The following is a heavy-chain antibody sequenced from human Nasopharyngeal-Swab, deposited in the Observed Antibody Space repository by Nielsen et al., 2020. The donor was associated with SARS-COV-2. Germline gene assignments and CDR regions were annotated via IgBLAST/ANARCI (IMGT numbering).Heavy chain of an antibody. CDR1: GFTFSSYA. CDR3: AKGWVSSSPPSFDY. CDR2: IYSGGSST. J-gene: IGHJ4*02. V-gene: IGHV3-23*03. D-gene: IGHD6-6*01. Sequence: GESLKISCAASGFTFSSYAMSWVRQAPGKGLEWVSVIYSGGSSTYYADSVKGRFTISRDNSKNTLYLQMNSLRAEDTAVYHCAKGWVSSSPPSFDYWGQGTLVTVSS.